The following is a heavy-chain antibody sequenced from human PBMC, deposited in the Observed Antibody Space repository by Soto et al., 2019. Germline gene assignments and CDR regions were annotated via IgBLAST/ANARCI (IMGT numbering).Heavy chain of an antibody. CDR2: IDPDSGDT. Sequence: ASVKVSGKASGYTITGYYLHWVRQAPGQGPEWVGKIDPDSGDTDQSQKFQGRVTLTRDTAIDTAYMELTRLTLDDTAIYYCARGPLEWGQGTLVTVSS. CDR3: ARGPLE. J-gene: IGHJ4*02. CDR1: GYTITGYY. V-gene: IGHV1-2*02.